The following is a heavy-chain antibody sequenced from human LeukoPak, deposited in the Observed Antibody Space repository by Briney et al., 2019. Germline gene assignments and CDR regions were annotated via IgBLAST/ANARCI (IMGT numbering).Heavy chain of an antibody. CDR3: AKAYFAMVRGPFDY. J-gene: IGHJ4*02. V-gene: IGHV3-23*01. D-gene: IGHD3-10*01. Sequence: GGSLRLSCAASGFTFSSYAMSWVRQAAGKGLEWVSAISGSGGSTYYADSVKGRFTISRDNSKNTLYLQMNSLRAEDTAVYYCAKAYFAMVRGPFDYWGQGTLVTVSS. CDR2: ISGSGGST. CDR1: GFTFSSYA.